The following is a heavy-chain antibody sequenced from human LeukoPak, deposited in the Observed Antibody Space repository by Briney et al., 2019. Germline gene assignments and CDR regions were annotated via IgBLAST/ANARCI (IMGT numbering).Heavy chain of an antibody. D-gene: IGHD2-2*02. CDR2: INPNSGGT. CDR1: GYTFTGYF. J-gene: IGHJ4*02. V-gene: IGHV1-2*02. Sequence: GASVKVSCKASGYTFTGYFMHWVRQALGQGLEWMGWINPNSGGTNYAQKFQGRVTMTRDTSISTAYMELSRLRSDDTAVYYCARGRAVYCSSTSCYNGVDYWGQGTLVTVSS. CDR3: ARGRAVYCSSTSCYNGVDY.